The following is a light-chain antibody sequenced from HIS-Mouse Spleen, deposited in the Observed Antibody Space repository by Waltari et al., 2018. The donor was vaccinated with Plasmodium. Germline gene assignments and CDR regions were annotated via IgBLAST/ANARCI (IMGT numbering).Light chain of an antibody. V-gene: IGKV1-39*01. CDR3: QQSYSTWT. CDR1: QSISNY. Sequence: DIQMTQSPSSLSASVGDRVTITCLASQSISNYLNWYQQKPGKAPKFLIYAASTLQSVVPSRCSGSGSGTDFTLTISSLQPEDFATYYCQQSYSTWTFGQGTKVEIK. J-gene: IGKJ1*01. CDR2: AAS.